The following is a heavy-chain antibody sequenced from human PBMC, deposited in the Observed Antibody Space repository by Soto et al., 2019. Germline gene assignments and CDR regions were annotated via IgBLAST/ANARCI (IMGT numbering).Heavy chain of an antibody. J-gene: IGHJ5*02. D-gene: IGHD3-10*01. CDR2: IYYNGNT. Sequence: SEPLSLTCTVSRGSIRSYFWSSIRQSPGKGLEWIGYIYYNGNTNYNPPLASRVTISVDTSKNHFSLKLNSVTVADTAVYYCARGGASSRWLDPWGQGTLGTVS. V-gene: IGHV4-59*01. CDR1: RGSIRSYF. CDR3: ARGGASSRWLDP.